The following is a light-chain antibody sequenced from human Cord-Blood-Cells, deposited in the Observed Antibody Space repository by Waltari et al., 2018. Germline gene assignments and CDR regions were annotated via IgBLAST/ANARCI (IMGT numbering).Light chain of an antibody. V-gene: IGLV2-11*01. J-gene: IGLJ3*02. Sequence: QSALTQPRSVSGSPGQPVTISCTGPSSDVGGYHYVSWYQQHPGKAPKLMIYDVSKRPSGVPDRFSGSKSGNTASLTISGLQAEDEADYYCCSYAGSYTWVFGGGTKLTVL. CDR3: CSYAGSYTWV. CDR2: DVS. CDR1: SSDVGGYHY.